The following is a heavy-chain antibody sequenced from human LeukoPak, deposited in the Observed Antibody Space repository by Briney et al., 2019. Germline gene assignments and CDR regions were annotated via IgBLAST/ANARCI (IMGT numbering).Heavy chain of an antibody. V-gene: IGHV3-33*06. J-gene: IGHJ4*02. Sequence: PGGSLRLSCAASGFTFSSYGMHWVRQAPGKGLEWVAVIWYDGSNKYYADSVKGRFTISRDNSKNTLYLQMNSLRAEDTAVYYCAKVGVEWLRFDYFDYWGQGTLVTVSS. D-gene: IGHD5-12*01. CDR3: AKVGVEWLRFDYFDY. CDR2: IWYDGSNK. CDR1: GFTFSSYG.